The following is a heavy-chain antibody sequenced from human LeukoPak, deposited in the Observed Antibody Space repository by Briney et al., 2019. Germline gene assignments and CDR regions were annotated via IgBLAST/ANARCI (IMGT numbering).Heavy chain of an antibody. CDR2: IYYSGST. J-gene: IGHJ6*03. V-gene: IGHV4-59*01. D-gene: IGHD2-15*01. Sequence: SETLSPTCTVSGGSISSYYWSWIRQPPGKGLEWIGYIYYSGSTNYNPSLKSRVTISVDTSKNQFSLKLSSVTAADTAVYYCARSVEGYCCGGSCYYYSYYMDVWGKGTTVTVSS. CDR3: ARSVEGYCCGGSCYYYSYYMDV. CDR1: GGSISSYY.